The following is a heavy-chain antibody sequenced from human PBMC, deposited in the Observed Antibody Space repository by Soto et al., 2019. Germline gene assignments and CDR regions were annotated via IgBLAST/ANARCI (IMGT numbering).Heavy chain of an antibody. CDR2: IYCGDSDT. V-gene: IGHV5-51*01. CDR1: GYSFTTSW. CDR3: ARQGYGGSPTDY. Sequence: PGESLKISCKGSGYSFTTSWIGWVRQMPGKGLEWMGSIYCGDSDTRYSPSFQGQVTISADKSINTAYLRWSSLKASDTAMYYCARQGYGGSPTDYWGQGTLVTVSS. J-gene: IGHJ4*02. D-gene: IGHD2-15*01.